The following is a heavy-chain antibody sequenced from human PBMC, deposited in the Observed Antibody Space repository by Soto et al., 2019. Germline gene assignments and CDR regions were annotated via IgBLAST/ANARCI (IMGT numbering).Heavy chain of an antibody. D-gene: IGHD3-9*01. CDR3: ARVDRRGCWFVLTDN. V-gene: IGHV4-31*03. CDR2: TYDSGNMY. Sequence: PWESLYLTCPASGGSITGGSYSGGWIRQYPGKGLEWIGNTYDSGNMYFYNPSLKSRVTIAAYTSRIHFSLSLITLTAADAAVYDSARVDRRGCWFVLTDNWGQGTLVTVSS. CDR1: GGSITGGSYS. J-gene: IGHJ4*02.